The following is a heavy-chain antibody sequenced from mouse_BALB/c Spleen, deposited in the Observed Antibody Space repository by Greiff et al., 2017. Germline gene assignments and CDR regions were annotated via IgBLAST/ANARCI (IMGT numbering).Heavy chain of an antibody. CDR1: GFTFSSYA. D-gene: IGHD1-1*01. V-gene: IGHV5-6-5*01. J-gene: IGHJ1*01. CDR3: ARGGYYYGSSYYWYFDV. Sequence: EVQGVESGGGLVKPGGSLKLSCAASGFTFSSYAMSWVRQTPEKRLEWVASISSGGSTYYPDSVKGRFTISRDNARNILYLQMSSLRSEDTAMYYCARGGYYYGSSYYWYFDVWGAGTTVTVSA. CDR2: ISSGGST.